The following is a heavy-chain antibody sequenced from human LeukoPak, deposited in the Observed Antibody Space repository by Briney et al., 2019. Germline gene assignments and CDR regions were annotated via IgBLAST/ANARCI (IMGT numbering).Heavy chain of an antibody. J-gene: IGHJ4*02. Sequence: PGGSLRLSCAASGFIFNNYAMSWVRQAPGEGLEWLSVITNSGDNAHHADSVKGRFTVSRDNAKNTLYLQMNSLRAEDTAVYYCARSGRYCSSTSCHIFDYWGQGTLVTVSS. D-gene: IGHD2-2*01. CDR1: GFIFNNYA. CDR3: ARSGRYCSSTSCHIFDY. V-gene: IGHV3-23*01. CDR2: ITNSGDNA.